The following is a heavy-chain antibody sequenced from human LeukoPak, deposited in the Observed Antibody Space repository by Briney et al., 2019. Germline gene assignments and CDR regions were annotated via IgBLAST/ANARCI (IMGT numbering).Heavy chain of an antibody. V-gene: IGHV4-4*07. CDR1: GGSISSYY. D-gene: IGHD1-26*01. Sequence: PSETLSLTCTVSGGSISSYYWSWIRQPAGKGLEWIGRIYTSGSTNYNPSLKSRVTISVDKSKNQFSLKLSSVTAADTAVYYCARGRIVGATTREGGDYWGQGTLVTVSS. CDR3: ARGRIVGATTREGGDY. CDR2: IYTSGST. J-gene: IGHJ4*02.